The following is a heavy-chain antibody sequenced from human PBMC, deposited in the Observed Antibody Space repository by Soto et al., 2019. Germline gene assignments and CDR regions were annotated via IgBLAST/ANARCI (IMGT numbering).Heavy chain of an antibody. D-gene: IGHD3-22*01. CDR2: INHSGST. CDR1: GGSFSGYY. CDR3: ARVQGDSSGYYFLDY. J-gene: IGHJ4*02. V-gene: IGHV4-34*01. Sequence: SETLSLTCAVYGGSFSGYYWIWIRQPPGKGLEWIGEINHSGSTNYNPSLKSRVTISVDTSKNQFSLKLSSVTAADTAVYYCARVQGDSSGYYFLDYWGQGTLVTVSS.